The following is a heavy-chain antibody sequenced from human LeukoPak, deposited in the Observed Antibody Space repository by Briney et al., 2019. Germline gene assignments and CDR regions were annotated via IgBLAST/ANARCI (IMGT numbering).Heavy chain of an antibody. CDR1: GGTFSSYA. Sequence: SVKVSCKASGGTFSSYAISWVRRAPGQGHEWMGGITPIFGTANYAQKFQGRVTITTDESTSTAYMELSSLRSEDTAVYYCARTIGWRGDYVIDYWGQGTLVTVCS. J-gene: IGHJ4*02. V-gene: IGHV1-69*05. CDR3: ARTIGWRGDYVIDY. CDR2: ITPIFGTA. D-gene: IGHD4-17*01.